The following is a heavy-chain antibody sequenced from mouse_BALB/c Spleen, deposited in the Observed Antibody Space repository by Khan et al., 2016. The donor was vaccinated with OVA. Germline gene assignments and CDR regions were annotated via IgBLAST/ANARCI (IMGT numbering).Heavy chain of an antibody. CDR1: GYTFPNFG. V-gene: IGHV9-3-1*01. D-gene: IGHD2-10*01. CDR2: INTYTGEP. Sequence: QIQLVQSGPELKKPGETVKISCQASGYTFPNFGMNWVKQAPGKGLKWMGWINTYTGEPTYADDFKGRFAFSLETSASTAYLQINNLKNEDTATYFCARPPYFSYVMVYWGQGTSVTVSS. J-gene: IGHJ4*01. CDR3: ARPPYFSYVMVY.